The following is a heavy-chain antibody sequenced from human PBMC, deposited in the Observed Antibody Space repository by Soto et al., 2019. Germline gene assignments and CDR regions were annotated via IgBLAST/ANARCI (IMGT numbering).Heavy chain of an antibody. J-gene: IGHJ4*02. V-gene: IGHV3-23*01. CDR2: ISGSGGST. D-gene: IGHD6-6*01. Sequence: PGGSLRLSCAASGFTFSSYAMSWVHQAPGKGLEWVSAISGSGGSTYYADSVKGRFTISRDNSKNTLYLQMNSLRAEDTAVYYCAKVVLAARHYDYWGQGTLVTVSS. CDR3: AKVVLAARHYDY. CDR1: GFTFSSYA.